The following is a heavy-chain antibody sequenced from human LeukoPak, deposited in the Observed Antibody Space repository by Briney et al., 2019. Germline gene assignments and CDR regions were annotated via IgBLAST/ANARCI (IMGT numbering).Heavy chain of an antibody. CDR2: IWYDGSNK. CDR3: TKARSYYYYGMDV. D-gene: IGHD5-24*01. J-gene: IGHJ6*02. CDR1: GFTFSIYG. V-gene: IGHV3-33*06. Sequence: GRSLRLSCAASGFTFSIYGMHWVRQAPGKGLEWVAVIWYDGSNKYYADSVKGRFTISRDNSKNTLYLQMNSLRAEDTAVYYCTKARSYYYYGMDVWGQGTTVSVSS.